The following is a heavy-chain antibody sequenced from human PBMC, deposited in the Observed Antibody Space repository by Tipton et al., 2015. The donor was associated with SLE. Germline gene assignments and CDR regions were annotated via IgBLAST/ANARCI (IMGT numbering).Heavy chain of an antibody. CDR2: IYYSGST. J-gene: IGHJ6*03. Sequence: LRLSCTVSGGSISSYYWSWIRQPPGKGLEWIGYIYYSGSTNYNHSLKSRVTISVDTSKNQFSLKLSSVTAADTAVYYCARGPRGYYYYMDVWGSGTTVTVSS. CDR1: GGSISSYY. CDR3: ARGPRGYYYYMDV. V-gene: IGHV4-59*01.